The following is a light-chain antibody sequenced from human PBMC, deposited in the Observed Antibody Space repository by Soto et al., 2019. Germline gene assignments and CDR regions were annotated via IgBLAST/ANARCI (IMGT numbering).Light chain of an antibody. V-gene: IGKV3-20*01. CDR2: GAS. CDR3: QQYGSSLQDT. CDR1: QSVSSSY. J-gene: IGKJ2*01. Sequence: EIVLTQSPGTLSLAPGERATLSCRASQSVSSSYLAWYQQKPGQAPRLLIYGASSRATGIPDRFSGSGSGTDFTLTISRLEPEDFAVYYCQQYGSSLQDTCGQGTKLEIK.